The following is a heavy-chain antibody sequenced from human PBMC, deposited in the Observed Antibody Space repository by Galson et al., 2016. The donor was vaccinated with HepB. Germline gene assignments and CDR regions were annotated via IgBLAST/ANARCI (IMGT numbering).Heavy chain of an antibody. CDR3: ARAIRNQLLSEY. Sequence: SVKVSCKASGYRFRDYDVSWVRQAPGQGLEWMGWMNPNSGNTGYAQRLRGRIDMTSGASINTAYMELHSLRSEDTAVYYCARAIRNQLLSEYWGQGTLITVSS. CDR1: GYRFRDYD. V-gene: IGHV1-8*02. D-gene: IGHD1-14*01. CDR2: MNPNSGNT. J-gene: IGHJ4*02.